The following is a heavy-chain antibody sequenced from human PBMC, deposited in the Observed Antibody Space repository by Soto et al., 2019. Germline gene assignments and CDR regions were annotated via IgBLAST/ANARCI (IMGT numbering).Heavy chain of an antibody. CDR1: GGSFSGYY. D-gene: IGHD4-17*01. CDR2: INHSGST. Sequence: SETLSLTCAVYGGSFSGYYWSWIRQPPGKGLEWIGEINHSGSTNYNPSLKSRVTISVDTSKNQFSLKLSSVTAADTAVYYCARGLDYGDYVFDYWGQGTLVTVSS. CDR3: ARGLDYGDYVFDY. V-gene: IGHV4-34*01. J-gene: IGHJ4*02.